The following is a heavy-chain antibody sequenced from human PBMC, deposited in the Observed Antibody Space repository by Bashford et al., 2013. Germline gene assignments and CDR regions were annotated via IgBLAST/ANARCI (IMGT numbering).Heavy chain of an antibody. Sequence: GGSLRLSCAASGFTFSSYEMNWVRQAPGKGLEWVSYISSSGSTIYYADSVKGRFTISRDNSKNTLYLQMTSLRAEDTAVYYCARENDYGGNSGAMDVWGQGTTVTVSS. J-gene: IGHJ6*02. CDR1: GFTFSSYE. D-gene: IGHD4-23*01. CDR2: ISSSGSTI. CDR3: ARENDYGGNSGAMDV. V-gene: IGHV3-48*03.